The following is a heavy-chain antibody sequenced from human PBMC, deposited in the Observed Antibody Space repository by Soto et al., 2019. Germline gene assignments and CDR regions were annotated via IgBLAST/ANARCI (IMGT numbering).Heavy chain of an antibody. V-gene: IGHV3-7*01. CDR3: GRDRSLAS. CDR1: GFTFSSYW. J-gene: IGHJ5*02. Sequence: HPGGSLRLSCGASGFTFSSYWMSWVRQAPGKGLEWVANIKQDGSEKYYVDSVKGRFTISRDNAKNSLYLQMNSLRADDTAVYFCGRDRSLASWGQGTQVTVSS. CDR2: IKQDGSEK.